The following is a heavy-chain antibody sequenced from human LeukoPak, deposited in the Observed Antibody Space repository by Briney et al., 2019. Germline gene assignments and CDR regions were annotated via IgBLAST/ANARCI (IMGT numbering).Heavy chain of an antibody. Sequence: GGSLRLSCTASEFTVSNNYMTWVRQAPGKGLEWVSILYSDGTTYYADSVKGRFTISRDNSKNMVYFQMNSLRAEDTAVYYCARDYYYGRAFDVWGQGTMVTVSS. CDR3: ARDYYYGRAFDV. CDR1: EFTVSNNY. D-gene: IGHD3-10*01. V-gene: IGHV3-53*01. CDR2: LYSDGTT. J-gene: IGHJ3*01.